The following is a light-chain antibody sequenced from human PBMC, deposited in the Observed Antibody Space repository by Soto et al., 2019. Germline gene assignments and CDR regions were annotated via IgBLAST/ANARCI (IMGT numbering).Light chain of an antibody. CDR2: GNS. CDR3: QSYDSSRSYV. CDR1: SSNIGAGYD. J-gene: IGLJ1*01. Sequence: QSVLTQPPSVSGAPGQRVTISCTGSSSNIGAGYDVHWYQQLPGTAPKLLIYGNSNRPSGVPDRFSGSKSGTSASLAITGRQAEDEADYYCQSYDSSRSYVFGTGTKLTVL. V-gene: IGLV1-40*01.